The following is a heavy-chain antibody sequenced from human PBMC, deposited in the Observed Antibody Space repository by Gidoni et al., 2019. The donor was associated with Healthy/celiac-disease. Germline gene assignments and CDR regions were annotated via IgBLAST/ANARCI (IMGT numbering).Heavy chain of an antibody. Sequence: QVQLQQWGAGLLKPSATLSLTCAVYGGSFSGYYWRWIRQPPGKGLEWIGEINHSGSTNYNPSLKSRVTISVDTSKNQFSLKLSSVTAADTAVYYCARVRLANYYGSGSYYKDYYYGMDVWGQGTTVTVSS. J-gene: IGHJ6*02. CDR3: ARVRLANYYGSGSYYKDYYYGMDV. CDR2: INHSGST. CDR1: GGSFSGYY. V-gene: IGHV4-34*01. D-gene: IGHD3-10*01.